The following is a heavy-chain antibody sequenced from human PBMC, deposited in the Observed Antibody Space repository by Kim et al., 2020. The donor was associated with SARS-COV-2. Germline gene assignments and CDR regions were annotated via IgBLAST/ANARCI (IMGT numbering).Heavy chain of an antibody. V-gene: IGHV3-53*01. D-gene: IGHD3-22*01. CDR3: ARPYYYDSSGYPDY. CDR2: IYSGDYI. CDR1: GFTVSSTY. Sequence: GGSLRLSCAASGFTVSSTYMSWVRQAPGKGLEWVSVIYSGDYIYYADSVKGRFTISRDNSKNTLYLQMNSLRAEDTAVYYCARPYYYDSSGYPDYWGQGTLVTVSS. J-gene: IGHJ4*02.